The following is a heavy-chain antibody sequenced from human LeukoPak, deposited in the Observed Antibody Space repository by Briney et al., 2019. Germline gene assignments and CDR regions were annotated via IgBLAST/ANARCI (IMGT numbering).Heavy chain of an antibody. CDR1: GYTFTSYA. J-gene: IGHJ5*02. Sequence: GASVKVSCKASGYTFTSYAMNWVRQAPGQGLEWMGWISAYNGNTNYAQKLQGRVTMTTDTSISTAYMELSRLRSDDTAVYYCARAVEQLVHNWFDPWGQGTLVTVSS. CDR2: ISAYNGNT. V-gene: IGHV1-18*01. D-gene: IGHD6-6*01. CDR3: ARAVEQLVHNWFDP.